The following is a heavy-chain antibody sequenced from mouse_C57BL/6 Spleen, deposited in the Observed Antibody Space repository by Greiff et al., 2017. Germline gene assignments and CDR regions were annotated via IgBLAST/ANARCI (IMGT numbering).Heavy chain of an antibody. CDR3: ARVGNYPYAMDY. Sequence: EVMLVESEGGLVQPGSSMKLSCTASGFTFSDYYMAWVRQVPEKGLEWVANINYDGSSTYYLDSLKSRFIISRDNAKNILYLQMSSLKSEDTATYYCARVGNYPYAMDYWGQGTSVTVSS. J-gene: IGHJ4*01. CDR1: GFTFSDYY. V-gene: IGHV5-16*01. D-gene: IGHD2-1*01. CDR2: INYDGSST.